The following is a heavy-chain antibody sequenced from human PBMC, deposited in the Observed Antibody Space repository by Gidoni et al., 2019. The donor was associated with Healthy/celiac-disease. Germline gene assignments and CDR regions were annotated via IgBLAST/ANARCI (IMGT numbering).Heavy chain of an antibody. J-gene: IGHJ4*02. CDR2: INQSGST. Sequence: QVQLQQRGAGPLKPSSTLSHTCAVYGASFSGYYCGWFRQPPGKGLEWIVEINQSGSTNYNPSLKSRVTISVDTSQPPFSLKLSSVTAADTAVYYCARVDDVWGSYRPPFDYWGRGTLVTVAS. CDR1: GASFSGYY. V-gene: IGHV4-34*01. CDR3: ARVDDVWGSYRPPFDY. D-gene: IGHD3-16*02.